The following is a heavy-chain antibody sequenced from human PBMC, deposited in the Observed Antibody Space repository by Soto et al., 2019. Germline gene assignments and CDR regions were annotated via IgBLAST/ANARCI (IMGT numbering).Heavy chain of an antibody. D-gene: IGHD6-13*01. CDR2: ISGSGGST. CDR3: AKEASWDSSYYYYMDV. CDR1: GFTFSSYA. J-gene: IGHJ6*03. Sequence: GESLKISCAASGFTFSSYAMSWVRQAPGKGLEWVSAISGSGGSTYYADSVKGRFTISRDNSKNTLYLQMNSLRAEDTAVYYCAKEASWDSSYYYYMDVWGKGTTVTVSS. V-gene: IGHV3-23*01.